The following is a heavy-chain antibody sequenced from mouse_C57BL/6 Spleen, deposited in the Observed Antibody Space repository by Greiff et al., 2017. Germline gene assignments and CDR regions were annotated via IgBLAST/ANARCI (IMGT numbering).Heavy chain of an antibody. Sequence: EVQGVESGGDLVKPGGSLKLSCAASGFTFSSYGMSWVRQTPDKRLEWVATIISGGSYTYYPDSVKGRFTISRDNAKNTLYLQMSSLKSEDTAMYYCARNSNYAFAYWGQGTLVTVSA. CDR3: ARNSNYAFAY. CDR1: GFTFSSYG. CDR2: IISGGSYT. J-gene: IGHJ3*01. V-gene: IGHV5-6*01. D-gene: IGHD2-5*01.